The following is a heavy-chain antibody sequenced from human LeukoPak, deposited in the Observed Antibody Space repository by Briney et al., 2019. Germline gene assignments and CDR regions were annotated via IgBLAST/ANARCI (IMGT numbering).Heavy chain of an antibody. CDR3: ARDWPPGSGSYPYAFDI. D-gene: IGHD3-10*01. CDR2: ISSSSYT. Sequence: GGSLRLSCAASGFTFSDYYMSWIRQAPGKGLEWVSYISSSSYTNYADSVKGRFTISRDNAKNSLYLQMNSLRAEDTAVYYCARDWPPGSGSYPYAFDIWGQGTMVTVSS. J-gene: IGHJ3*02. V-gene: IGHV3-11*06. CDR1: GFTFSDYY.